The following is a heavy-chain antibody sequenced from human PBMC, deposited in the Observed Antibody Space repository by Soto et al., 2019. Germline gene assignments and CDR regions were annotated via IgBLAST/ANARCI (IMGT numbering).Heavy chain of an antibody. CDR2: VYSTGST. CDR1: GGAITAYY. CDR3: ARDEYYDSNNWFDH. Sequence: PSETLSLTCTVSGGAITAYYWSWIRQPVGEGLQWIGRVYSTGSTNYNPSLRSRVTMSVDTSQNQFFLRLSSVTAAETAVYYCARDEYYDSNNWFDHWGQGILVTVSS. V-gene: IGHV4-4*07. J-gene: IGHJ5*02. D-gene: IGHD3-22*01.